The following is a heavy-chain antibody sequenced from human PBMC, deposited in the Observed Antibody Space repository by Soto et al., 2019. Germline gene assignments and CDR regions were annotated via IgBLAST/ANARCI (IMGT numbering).Heavy chain of an antibody. CDR1: NGSISHYY. CDR3: AGGYLQLFDY. D-gene: IGHD1-1*01. Sequence: QAQLQESGPGLVRPSEALSLTCTVSNGSISHYYWSWIRQSPGKGLEWIAYIYDSGITNYNPSLKSRVTISVDTSKNQFSLKLSSVTAADTATYYCAGGYLQLFDYWGQGILDTVSS. V-gene: IGHV4-59*01. J-gene: IGHJ4*02. CDR2: IYDSGIT.